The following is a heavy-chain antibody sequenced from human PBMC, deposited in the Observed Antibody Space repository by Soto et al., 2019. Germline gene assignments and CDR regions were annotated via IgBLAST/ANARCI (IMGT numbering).Heavy chain of an antibody. V-gene: IGHV3-74*01. J-gene: IGHJ4*02. D-gene: IGHD5-12*01. Sequence: GGSLRLSCAASGFTFSSYWMHWVRQAPGKGLVWVSRINSDGSSTSYADSVKGRFTISRDNAKNTLYLQMNSLRAEDTAVYYCARAIASGYLAPSYYFDYWGQGT. CDR2: INSDGSST. CDR1: GFTFSSYW. CDR3: ARAIASGYLAPSYYFDY.